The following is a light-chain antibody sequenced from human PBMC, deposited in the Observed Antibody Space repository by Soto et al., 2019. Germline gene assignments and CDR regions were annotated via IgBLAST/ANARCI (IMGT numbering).Light chain of an antibody. Sequence: QSALTQPASVSGSPGQSITISCTGTSSDVGGYNYVSWYQQHPGKVPKLMIYDVSNRPSGVSNRFSGSKSGNTASLTISGLQAEDEADYYCSSYTSSSTLYVFGTWTKLTVL. J-gene: IGLJ1*01. CDR1: SSDVGGYNY. CDR2: DVS. V-gene: IGLV2-14*01. CDR3: SSYTSSSTLYV.